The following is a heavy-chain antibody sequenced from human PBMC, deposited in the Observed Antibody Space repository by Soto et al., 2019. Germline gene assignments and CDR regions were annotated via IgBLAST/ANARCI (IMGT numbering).Heavy chain of an antibody. CDR1: GFTFSSYA. CDR2: ISGSGGST. Sequence: GGSLRLSCAASGFTFSSYAMSWVRQAPGKGLEWVSAISGSGGSTYYADSVKGRFTISRDNSKNTLYLQMNSLRAEDTAVYYCARAHSGYDKYYYYYYYMDVWGKGTTVTVSS. V-gene: IGHV3-23*01. D-gene: IGHD5-12*01. J-gene: IGHJ6*03. CDR3: ARAHSGYDKYYYYYYYMDV.